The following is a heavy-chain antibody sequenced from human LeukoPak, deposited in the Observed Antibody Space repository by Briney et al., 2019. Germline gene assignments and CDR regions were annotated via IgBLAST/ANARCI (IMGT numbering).Heavy chain of an antibody. J-gene: IGHJ1*01. V-gene: IGHV1-46*01. CDR3: ARDSSGSYDH. Sequence: ASVKVSCKASGYSCTSYYMQWLRQAPRQGLEWMGIIDPSGGSTGYAPKFQGRVIMTRDTSTSTVYMDLSSLRSEDTAVYYCARDSSGSYDHWGQGTLVTVYS. D-gene: IGHD1-26*01. CDR2: IDPSGGST. CDR1: GYSCTSYY.